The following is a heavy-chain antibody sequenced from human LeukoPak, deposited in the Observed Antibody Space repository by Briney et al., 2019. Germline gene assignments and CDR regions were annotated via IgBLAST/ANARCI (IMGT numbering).Heavy chain of an antibody. CDR3: ARDPDGYSRYYFDS. Sequence: GGSLRLSCAASGFTFSSYAMHWVRQAPGKGLEWVAVISYDGSNKYYADSVKGRFPISRDNSKNTLYLQMNSLGAEDTAVYYCARDPDGYSRYYFDSWGQGTLVTVSS. CDR1: GFTFSSYA. D-gene: IGHD5-24*01. CDR2: ISYDGSNK. J-gene: IGHJ4*02. V-gene: IGHV3-30-3*01.